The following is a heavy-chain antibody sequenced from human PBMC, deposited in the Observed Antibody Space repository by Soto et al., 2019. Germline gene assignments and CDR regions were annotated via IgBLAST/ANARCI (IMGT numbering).Heavy chain of an antibody. J-gene: IGHJ5*02. CDR2: INPSGGST. V-gene: IGHV1-46*01. D-gene: IGHD3-3*01. Sequence: ASVKVSCKASGYTFTSYGISWVRQAPGQGLEWMGWINPSGGSTSYAQKFQGRVTMTRDTSTSTVYMELSSLRSEDTAVYYCARGEDLPIRPWGQGTLVTVSS. CDR3: ARGEDLPIRP. CDR1: GYTFTSYG.